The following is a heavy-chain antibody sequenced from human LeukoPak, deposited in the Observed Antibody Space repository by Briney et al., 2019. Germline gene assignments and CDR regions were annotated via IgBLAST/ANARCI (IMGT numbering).Heavy chain of an antibody. D-gene: IGHD2-15*01. CDR1: GYTFTGYY. CDR2: INPKSGGT. V-gene: IGHV1-2*04. Sequence: ASVKVSCKASGYTFTGYYMHWVRQAPGQGLEWMGWINPKSGGTNYEQKFQGWVTMTRDTSISTAYMELSRLMFDDTVVYYCARGPDIVVVVAATDFDYWGQGTLVTVSS. J-gene: IGHJ4*02. CDR3: ARGPDIVVVVAATDFDY.